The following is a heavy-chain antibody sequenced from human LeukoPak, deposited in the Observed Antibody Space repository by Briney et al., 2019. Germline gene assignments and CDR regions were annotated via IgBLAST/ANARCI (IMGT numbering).Heavy chain of an antibody. D-gene: IGHD1-26*01. V-gene: IGHV4-61*01. CDR3: ARVIVGVTIPLYYFDY. CDR1: GGSVSSGSYY. J-gene: IGHJ4*02. CDR2: IYYSGST. Sequence: PSETLSLTCTVSGGSVSSGSYYWTWIRQPPGKGLEWIVLIYYSGSTNYNPSLKSRVTISVDASKNQFSLRLSSVTAADTAVYYCARVIVGVTIPLYYFDYWGQGTLVTVSS.